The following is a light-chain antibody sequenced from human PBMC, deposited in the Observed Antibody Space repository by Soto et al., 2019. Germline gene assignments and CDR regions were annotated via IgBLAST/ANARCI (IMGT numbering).Light chain of an antibody. CDR1: ESVSKW. V-gene: IGKV1-5*01. J-gene: IGKJ1*01. CDR3: QQYNSYSWT. Sequence: DIQMTQSPSFVSASVGDTVTITCRATESVSKWLAWYQEKPGNPPRPLIYDASTLESGVPSRFSGSGSGTEFTLTISSLQADDFAIYYCQQYNSYSWTFGQGTKVDI. CDR2: DAS.